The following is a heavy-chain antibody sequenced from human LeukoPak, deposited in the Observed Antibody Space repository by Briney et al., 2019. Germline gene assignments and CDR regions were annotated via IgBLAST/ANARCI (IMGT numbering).Heavy chain of an antibody. CDR2: ISYDGSNK. J-gene: IGHJ2*01. CDR3: AKEGPYWYFDL. CDR1: GFTFSSYG. V-gene: IGHV3-30*18. Sequence: GGSLRLSCAASGFTFSSYGMHWVRQAPGKGLEWVAVISYDGSNKYYADSVKGRFTISRDNSKNALYLQMNSLRAEDTAVYYCAKEGPYWYFDLWGRGTLVTVSS.